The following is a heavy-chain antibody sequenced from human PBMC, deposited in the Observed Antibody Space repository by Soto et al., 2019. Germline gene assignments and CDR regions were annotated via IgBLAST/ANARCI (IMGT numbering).Heavy chain of an antibody. CDR2: IYHSGNT. J-gene: IGHJ4*02. V-gene: IGHV4-30-2*01. D-gene: IGHD3-10*01. Sequence: QLQLQESGSGLVKPSQTLSLTCVVSGDYISGGYAWSWIRQPPGKGLEWIGYIYHSGNTNYNPSLKSRVTISLDKAKNQFSLRLISVTAADTAVYFCASAGASGTNPFDYWGQGTLVTV. CDR1: GDYISGGYA. CDR3: ASAGASGTNPFDY.